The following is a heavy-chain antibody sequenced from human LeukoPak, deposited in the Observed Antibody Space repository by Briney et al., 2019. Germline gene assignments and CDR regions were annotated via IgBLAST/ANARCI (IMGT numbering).Heavy chain of an antibody. CDR3: AKDLLILPSKGMAVDY. D-gene: IGHD2-15*01. CDR2: ISGSGGST. CDR1: GFTFSSYA. J-gene: IGHJ4*02. V-gene: IGHV3-23*01. Sequence: GGSLRLSCAASGFTFSSYAMSWVRQAPGKGLEWVSAISGSGGSTYYADSVKGRFTISRDNSKNTLYLQMNSLRAEDTAVYYCAKDLLILPSKGMAVDYWGQGTLVTVSS.